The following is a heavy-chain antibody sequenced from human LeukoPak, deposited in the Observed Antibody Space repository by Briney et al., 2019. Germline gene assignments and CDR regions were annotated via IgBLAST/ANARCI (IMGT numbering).Heavy chain of an antibody. J-gene: IGHJ4*02. CDR2: MNPNSGNT. Sequence: ASVKVSCKASGYTFTSYDINCVRQATGQGREWMGWMNPNSGNTVYTQKSQGRVTNPRKIPISTAYIELRSLRSEDTAVYYCARTTYDFWSGYYHFDYWGQGTLVTVSS. V-gene: IGHV1-8*03. CDR3: ARTTYDFWSGYYHFDY. CDR1: GYTFTSYD. D-gene: IGHD3-3*01.